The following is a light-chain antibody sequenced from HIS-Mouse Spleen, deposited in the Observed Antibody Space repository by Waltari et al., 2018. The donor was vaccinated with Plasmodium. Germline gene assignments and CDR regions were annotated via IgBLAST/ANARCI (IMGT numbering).Light chain of an antibody. CDR3: QQYYSYPLT. CDR2: AAS. Sequence: AIRMPQSPSSFSPSNGDRVTITCRASQGISSYFAWYQQKPGKAPKLLIYAASTLQSGVPSRFSGSGSGTDFTLTISCLQSEDFATYYCQQYYSYPLTFGGGTKVEIK. J-gene: IGKJ4*01. V-gene: IGKV1-8*01. CDR1: QGISSY.